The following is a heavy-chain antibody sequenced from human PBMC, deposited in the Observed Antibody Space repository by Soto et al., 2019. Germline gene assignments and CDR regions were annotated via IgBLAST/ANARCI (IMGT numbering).Heavy chain of an antibody. CDR2: IKQDGREK. CDR1: GFTFSSYW. CDR3: ARDRGDYWKVTGAIDV. J-gene: IGHJ3*01. V-gene: IGHV3-7*01. Sequence: EVQLVESGGGLVQAGGSLRLSCEASGFTFSSYWMNWVRQAPGKGLEWVANIKQDGREKKYVDSVRGRFTISRDNAKNSLYLQMDSLRAEDTAVYYCARDRGDYWKVTGAIDVWGQGTMVTVSS. D-gene: IGHD3-3*01.